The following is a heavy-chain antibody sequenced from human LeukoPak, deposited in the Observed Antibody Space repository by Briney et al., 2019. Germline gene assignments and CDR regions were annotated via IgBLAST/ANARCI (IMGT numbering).Heavy chain of an antibody. D-gene: IGHD5-18*01. V-gene: IGHV4-59*01. J-gene: IGHJ4*02. CDR1: GGSISRYY. CDR3: ARGGRYSYGYGNWNEYYFDY. Sequence: SETLSLTCTVSGGSISRYYWSWIRQPPGKGREWMGYIYYSGSTNYNPSLKSRVTISVDTSKNQFSLKLSSVNAADAAVYYCARGGRYSYGYGNWNEYYFDYWGQGTLVTVSS. CDR2: IYYSGST.